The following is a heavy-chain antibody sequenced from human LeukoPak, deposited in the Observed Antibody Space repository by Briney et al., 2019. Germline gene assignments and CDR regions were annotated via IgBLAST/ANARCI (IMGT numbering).Heavy chain of an antibody. D-gene: IGHD3-10*01. CDR1: GFTFSDYY. V-gene: IGHV3-11*04. CDR3: ARSSISLVRGAHDY. Sequence: PGGSLRLSCAASGFTFSDYYMSWIRQAPGKGLEWVSYISSSGSTIYYADSVKGRFTISRDNANNSLYLQLNSLRAEDTAVYYCARSSISLVRGAHDYWGQGTLVTVSS. J-gene: IGHJ4*02. CDR2: ISSSGSTI.